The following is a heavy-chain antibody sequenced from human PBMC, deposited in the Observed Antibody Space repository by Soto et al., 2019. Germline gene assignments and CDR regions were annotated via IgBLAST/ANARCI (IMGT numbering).Heavy chain of an antibody. D-gene: IGHD6-13*01. CDR3: ARERSGSSWYECWFDP. Sequence: QLKLQESGSGLVKPSQTLSLTCAVSGGSISSGGDSWSWIRQPPGKGLEWIGYIHSSGSTYYNPSLKSRVTISLDRSKIQFSLRLTSGTAADTAVYYCARERSGSSWYECWFDPWGQGTLVTVSS. CDR1: GGSISSGGDS. CDR2: IHSSGST. J-gene: IGHJ5*02. V-gene: IGHV4-30-2*01.